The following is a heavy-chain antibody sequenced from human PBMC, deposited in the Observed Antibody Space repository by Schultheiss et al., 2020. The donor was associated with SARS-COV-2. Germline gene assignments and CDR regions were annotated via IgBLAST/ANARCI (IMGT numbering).Heavy chain of an antibody. D-gene: IGHD3-10*02. CDR1: GGSISSSSYY. CDR3: ARNLFGELLFDY. CDR2: IYYSGST. Sequence: SQTLSLTCTVSGGSISSSSYYWGWIRQPPGKGLEWIGYIYYSGSTYYNPSLKSRVTISVDTSKNQFSLKLSSVTAADTAVYYCARNLFGELLFDYWGQGTLVTVSS. V-gene: IGHV4-39*07. J-gene: IGHJ4*02.